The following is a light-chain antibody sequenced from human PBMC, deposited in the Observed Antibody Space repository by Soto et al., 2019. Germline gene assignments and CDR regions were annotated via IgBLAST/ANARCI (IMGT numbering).Light chain of an antibody. CDR1: QSISNY. J-gene: IGKJ2*01. V-gene: IGKV1-39*01. CDR2: AAS. Sequence: DIQMTQSPSSLSASVGDRVTITCRASQSISNYLNWYQQKPGKAPKLLIYAASRLQSGVPSRFSGSRYGTDFTLTISSLQPEDVANYYCQQSYNTPYTFGQGTKLEIQ. CDR3: QQSYNTPYT.